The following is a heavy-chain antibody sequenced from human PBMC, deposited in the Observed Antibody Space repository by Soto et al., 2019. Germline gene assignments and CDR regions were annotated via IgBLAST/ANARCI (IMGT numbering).Heavy chain of an antibody. CDR3: AKNQHAMAHDY. J-gene: IGHJ4*02. D-gene: IGHD2-8*01. CDR2: ISSSGGST. CDR1: GFTFSNYA. Sequence: EVQLLDSGGGLVQPGGSLRLSCAASGFTFSNYAMSWVRQAPGKDLEWVSSISSSGGSTDYADSVKGRFTISRDNSQNTLNLQMNSLRAEDTAIYFCAKNQHAMAHDYWGPGTLVTVSS. V-gene: IGHV3-23*01.